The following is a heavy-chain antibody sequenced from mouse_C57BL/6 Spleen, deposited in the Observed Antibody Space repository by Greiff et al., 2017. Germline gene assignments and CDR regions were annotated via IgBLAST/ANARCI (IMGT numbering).Heavy chain of an antibody. V-gene: IGHV5-4*03. Sequence: DVKLVESGGGLVKPGGSLKLSCAASGFTFSSYAMSWVRQTPEKRLEWVATISDGGSYTYYPDNVKGRFTISRDNAKNNLYLQMSHLKSEDTAMYYCARHWYFDVWGTGTTVTVSS. CDR3: ARHWYFDV. J-gene: IGHJ1*03. CDR2: ISDGGSYT. CDR1: GFTFSSYA.